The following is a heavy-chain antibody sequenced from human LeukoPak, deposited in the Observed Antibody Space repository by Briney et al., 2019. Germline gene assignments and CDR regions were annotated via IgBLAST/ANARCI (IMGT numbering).Heavy chain of an antibody. J-gene: IGHJ4*02. CDR1: GGSFSGYY. Sequence: PSETLSLTCAVYGGSFSGYYWSWIRQPPGKGLEWIGEINHSGSTNYNPSLKSRVTISVDTSKNQFSLKLSSVTAADTAVYYCAGSGWYEGGYWGQGTLVTVSS. CDR3: AGSGWYEGGY. V-gene: IGHV4-34*03. D-gene: IGHD6-19*01. CDR2: INHSGST.